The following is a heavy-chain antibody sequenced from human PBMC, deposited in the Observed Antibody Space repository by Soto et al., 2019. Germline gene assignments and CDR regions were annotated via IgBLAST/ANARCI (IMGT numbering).Heavy chain of an antibody. J-gene: IGHJ4*02. D-gene: IGHD5-12*01. CDR1: GFTFSSYG. CDR3: AKDRVEMATIIDY. CDR2: ISYDGSNK. V-gene: IGHV3-30*18. Sequence: QVQLVESGGGVVQPGRSLRLSCAASGFTFSSYGMHWVRQAPGKGLEWVAVISYDGSNKYYADSVKGRFTISRDNSKNTLYLQMNSLRAEDTAGYYFAKDRVEMATIIDYWGQGTLVTVSS.